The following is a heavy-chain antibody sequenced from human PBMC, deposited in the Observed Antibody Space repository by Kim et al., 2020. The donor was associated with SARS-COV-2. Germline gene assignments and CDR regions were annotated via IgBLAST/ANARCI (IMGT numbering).Heavy chain of an antibody. CDR3: ARRWGIVGATTFDY. V-gene: IGHV4-39*01. CDR1: GGSISSSSYY. Sequence: SETLSLTCTVSGGSISSSSYYWGWIRQPPGKGLEWIGSIYYSGSTYYNPSLKSRVTISVDTSKNQFSLKLSSVTAADTAVYYCARRWGIVGATTFDYWGQGTLVTVSS. J-gene: IGHJ4*02. D-gene: IGHD1-26*01. CDR2: IYYSGST.